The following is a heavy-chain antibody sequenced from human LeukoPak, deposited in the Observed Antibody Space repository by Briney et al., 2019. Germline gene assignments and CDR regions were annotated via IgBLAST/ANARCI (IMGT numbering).Heavy chain of an antibody. CDR2: IWYDGSNK. J-gene: IGHJ4*02. CDR1: GFTFSNYD. V-gene: IGHV3-33*01. D-gene: IGHD2-8*01. Sequence: PAGGSLRLSCAVSGFTFSNYDMHWVRQAPGKGLEWVAVIWYDGSNKYYADSVKGRFTISRDNSKNTLYLQMNTLRAEDTAVYYCARDPGGVVYFDYWGRGTLVTVSS. CDR3: ARDPGGVVYFDY.